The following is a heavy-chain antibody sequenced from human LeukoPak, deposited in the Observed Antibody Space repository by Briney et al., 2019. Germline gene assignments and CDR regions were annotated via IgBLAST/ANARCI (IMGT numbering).Heavy chain of an antibody. CDR1: GGSISSGGYY. CDR3: ARGPITTRSHFDY. J-gene: IGHJ4*02. CDR2: IYYSGST. V-gene: IGHV4-31*03. Sequence: PSQTLSLTCTVSGGSISSGGYYWSWIRQHPGRGLEWIGYIYYSGSTYYNPSLKSRVTISVDTSKNQFSLKLSSVTAADTAVYYCARGPITTRSHFDYWGQGTLVTVSS. D-gene: IGHD3-22*01.